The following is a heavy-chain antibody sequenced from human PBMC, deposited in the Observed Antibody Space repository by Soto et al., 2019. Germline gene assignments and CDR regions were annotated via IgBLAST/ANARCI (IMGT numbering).Heavy chain of an antibody. CDR2: TTFDGINK. J-gene: IGHJ6*02. V-gene: IGHV3-30*03. Sequence: QVQLVESGGGVVQPGRSLRLSCAASGFIFSNYSIHWVRQAPGKGLEWVAVTTFDGINKYNADSVKGRFTSSRDASKKTVYLQMNSLTTEDTAVYFCARETDGMDVWGQGTTVTVSS. CDR3: ARETDGMDV. CDR1: GFIFSNYS.